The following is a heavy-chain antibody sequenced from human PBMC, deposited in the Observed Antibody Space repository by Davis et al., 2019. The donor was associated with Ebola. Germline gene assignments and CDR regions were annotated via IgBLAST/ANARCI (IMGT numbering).Heavy chain of an antibody. CDR2: INHSGST. Sequence: MPSETLSLTCAVYGGSFSGYYWSWIRQPPGKGLEWFGEINHSGSTNYNPSLKSRVTISVDTSKNQFSLKLSSVTAADTAVYYCAILPGIAAAGNNAFDIWGQGTMVTVSS. CDR1: GGSFSGYY. D-gene: IGHD6-13*01. CDR3: AILPGIAAAGNNAFDI. V-gene: IGHV4-34*01. J-gene: IGHJ3*02.